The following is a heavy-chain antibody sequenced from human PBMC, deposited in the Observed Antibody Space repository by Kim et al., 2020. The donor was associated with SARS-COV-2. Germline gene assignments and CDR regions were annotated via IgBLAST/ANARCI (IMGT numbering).Heavy chain of an antibody. CDR2: ISGSGGST. J-gene: IGHJ4*02. CDR3: AKEMRGYDFWSGYYNDY. Sequence: GGSLRLSCAASGFTFSSYAMSWVRQAPGKGLEWVSAISGSGGSTYYADSVKGRFTISRDNSKNTLYLQMNSLRAEDTAVYYCAKEMRGYDFWSGYYNDYWGQGTLVNVSS. CDR1: GFTFSSYA. V-gene: IGHV3-23*01. D-gene: IGHD3-3*01.